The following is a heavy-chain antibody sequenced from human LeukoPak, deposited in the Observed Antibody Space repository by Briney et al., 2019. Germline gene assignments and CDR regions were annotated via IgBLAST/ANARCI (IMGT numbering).Heavy chain of an antibody. CDR2: IWYDGSNK. CDR3: AKGLDWYCSGGSCDNIDY. CDR1: GFTFSSYG. J-gene: IGHJ4*02. Sequence: GRSLRLSCAASGFTFSSYGMHWVRQDPGKGLEWVAVIWYDGSNKYYADSVKGRFTISRDNSKNTLYLQMNSLRAEDTAVYYCAKGLDWYCSGGSCDNIDYWGQGTLVTVSS. D-gene: IGHD2-15*01. V-gene: IGHV3-33*06.